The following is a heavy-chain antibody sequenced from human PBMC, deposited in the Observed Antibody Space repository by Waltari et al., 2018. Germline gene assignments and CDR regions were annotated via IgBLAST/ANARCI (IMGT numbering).Heavy chain of an antibody. Sequence: QVHLQESGPGPVDPSGTLSLTRAVSGYSISSGYPWGWIRRTPGKGLEWIGSIHHSGSTYYSSSLKSRVTLSIDTSENRFSLKLSSVTAADTAIYYCVRDQLPTDSSGYAADYFDRWGQGTLVTVSS. J-gene: IGHJ4*02. CDR2: IHHSGST. CDR3: VRDQLPTDSSGYAADYFDR. V-gene: IGHV4-38-2*02. CDR1: GYSISSGYP. D-gene: IGHD3-22*01.